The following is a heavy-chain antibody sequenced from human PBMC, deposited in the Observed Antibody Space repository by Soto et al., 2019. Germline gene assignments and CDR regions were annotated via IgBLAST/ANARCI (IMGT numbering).Heavy chain of an antibody. CDR3: ARDRSATGIDY. CDR2: IWYDGSNK. J-gene: IGHJ4*02. D-gene: IGHD2-2*01. V-gene: IGHV3-33*01. Sequence: GGSLRLSCAASGFTFSSYGMHWVRQAPGKGLEWVAVIWYDGSNKYYADSVKSRFTISRDNSKNTLYLQMNSLRAEDTAVYYCARDRSATGIDYWCQGTLVNVS. CDR1: GFTFSSYG.